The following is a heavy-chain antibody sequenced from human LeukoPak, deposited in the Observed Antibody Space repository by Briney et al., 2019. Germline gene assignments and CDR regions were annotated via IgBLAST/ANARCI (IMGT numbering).Heavy chain of an antibody. CDR1: GGSISSYY. CDR3: ARGGYCSSTSCYRYYYYYMDV. Sequence: SDTLSLTCTVSGGSISSYYWSWIRQPPGKGLEWIGYIYYSGSTNYNPSLKSRVTISVDTSKNQFSLKLSSVTAADTAVYYCARGGYCSSTSCYRYYYYYMDVWGKGTTVTVSS. J-gene: IGHJ6*03. D-gene: IGHD2-2*03. V-gene: IGHV4-59*12. CDR2: IYYSGST.